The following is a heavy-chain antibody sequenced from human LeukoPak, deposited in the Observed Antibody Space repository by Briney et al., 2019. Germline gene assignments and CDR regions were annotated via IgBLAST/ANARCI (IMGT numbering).Heavy chain of an antibody. CDR1: GFTFSDYY. V-gene: IGHV3-11*01. Sequence: GGSLRLSCAASGFTFSDYYMSWIRQAPGKGLEWVSYISSSGRTIYYADSVKGRFTISRDNAKNSLYLQMNSLRAQDTAVYYCAKISCSGGSCHQYYFDYWGQGTLATVSS. D-gene: IGHD2-15*01. J-gene: IGHJ4*02. CDR2: ISSSGRTI. CDR3: AKISCSGGSCHQYYFDY.